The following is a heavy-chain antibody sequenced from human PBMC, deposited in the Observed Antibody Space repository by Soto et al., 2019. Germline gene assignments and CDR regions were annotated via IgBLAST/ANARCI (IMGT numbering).Heavy chain of an antibody. CDR3: ARGSVVVVAADLGMDV. D-gene: IGHD2-15*01. CDR1: GGTFSSYA. J-gene: IGHJ6*02. V-gene: IGHV1-69*13. CDR2: IIPIFGTA. Sequence: GASVQVSCKASGGTFSSYAISWVRQAPGQGLEWMGGIIPIFGTANYAQKFQGRVTITADESTSTAYMELSSLRSEDTAVYYCARGSVVVVAADLGMDVWGQGTTVTVSS.